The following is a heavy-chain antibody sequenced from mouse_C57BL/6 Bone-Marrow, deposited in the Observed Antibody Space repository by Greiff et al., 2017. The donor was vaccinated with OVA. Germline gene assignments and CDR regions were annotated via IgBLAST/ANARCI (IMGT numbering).Heavy chain of an antibody. V-gene: IGHV7-3*01. CDR1: GFTFTDYY. CDR2: IRNKANGYTT. D-gene: IGHD3-2*02. J-gene: IGHJ2*01. CDR3: ARSVDSSGPFDY. Sequence: EVMLVESGGGLVQPGGSLSLSCAASGFTFTDYYMSWVRQPPGKALEWLGFIRNKANGYTTEYSASVKGRFTISRDNSQSILYLQMNALRAEDSATYYCARSVDSSGPFDYWGQGTTLTVSS.